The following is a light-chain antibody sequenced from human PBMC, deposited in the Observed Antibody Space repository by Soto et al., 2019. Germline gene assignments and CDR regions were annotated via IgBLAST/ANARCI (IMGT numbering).Light chain of an antibody. J-gene: IGKJ1*01. Sequence: DIQTTQSPSSLSASVGDRVTITCRTSDNIAKYLNWYQQKPGQVPKLLIVAASRLQSGVPTRFSGSGSGTEFTLTISSLQPDDFATYYCQQYNSYSGTFGQGTKVDIK. CDR3: QQYNSYSGT. V-gene: IGKV1-39*01. CDR2: AAS. CDR1: DNIAKY.